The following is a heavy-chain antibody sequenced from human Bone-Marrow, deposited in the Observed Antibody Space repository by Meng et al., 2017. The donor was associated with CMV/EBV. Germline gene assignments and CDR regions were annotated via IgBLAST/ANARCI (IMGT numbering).Heavy chain of an antibody. CDR1: GFTFSSYS. CDR3: ASDGRAPYGSGSYYYYYYGMDV. Sequence: GESLKISCAASGFTFSSYSMNWVRQAPGKGLERVSYISSSSSTIYYADSVKGRFTSSRDNGKNSLYLKMISLRAEDTAVYCCASDGRAPYGSGSYYYYYYGMDVWGQGTTVTVSS. J-gene: IGHJ6*02. D-gene: IGHD3-10*01. CDR2: ISSSSSTI. V-gene: IGHV3-48*04.